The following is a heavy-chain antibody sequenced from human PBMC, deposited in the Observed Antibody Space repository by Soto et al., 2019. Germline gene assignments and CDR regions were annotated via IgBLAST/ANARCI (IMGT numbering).Heavy chain of an antibody. J-gene: IGHJ6*02. CDR3: ARQQQLAFYYYYGMDV. D-gene: IGHD6-13*01. CDR2: ISAYSGNT. CDR1: GYTFTSYG. V-gene: IGHV1-8*02. Sequence: ASVKVSCKASGYTFTSYGISWVRQAPGQGLEWMGWISAYSGNTGYAQKFQGRVTMTRNTSISTAYMELSSLRSEDTAVYYCARQQQLAFYYYYGMDVWGQGTTVTVSS.